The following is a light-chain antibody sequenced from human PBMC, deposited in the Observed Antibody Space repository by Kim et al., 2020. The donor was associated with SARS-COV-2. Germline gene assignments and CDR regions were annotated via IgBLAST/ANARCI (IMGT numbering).Light chain of an antibody. CDR3: GTWDNSLGVVT. V-gene: IGLV1-51*01. CDR2: DTY. Sequence: QSVLTQPPSVSAAPGQRVTISCSNVKFSSVSWYQQLPGRAPRLIIYDTYERHSGIPDRFSGSKSGTSATLDITGLQTGDEAEYYCGTWDNSLGVVTFGGGTKLTVL. CDR1: NVKFSS. J-gene: IGLJ2*01.